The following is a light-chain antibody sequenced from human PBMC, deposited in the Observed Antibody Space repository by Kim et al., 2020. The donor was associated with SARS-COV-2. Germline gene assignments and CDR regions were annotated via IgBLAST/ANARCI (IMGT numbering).Light chain of an antibody. V-gene: IGKV1-5*03. Sequence: SASIGDRVTITCRASQSISKWLAWYQQKPGKAPKLLIYKASTLESGVPSRFSGTGSRTEYTLTISSLQPDDFATYYCQQYNRYSTFGQGTKVDIK. CDR2: KAS. CDR3: QQYNRYST. J-gene: IGKJ1*01. CDR1: QSISKW.